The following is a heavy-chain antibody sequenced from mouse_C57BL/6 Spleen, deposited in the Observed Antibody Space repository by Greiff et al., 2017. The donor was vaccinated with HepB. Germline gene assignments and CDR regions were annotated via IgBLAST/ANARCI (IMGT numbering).Heavy chain of an antibody. Sequence: DVQLQESGPGLVKPSQSLSLTCSVTGYSITSGYYWNWIRQFPGNKLEWMGYISYDGSNNYNPSLKNRNSITRDTSKNQFFLKLNSVTTEDTATYYCARDLDYWGQGTTLTVSS. CDR2: ISYDGSN. CDR3: ARDLDY. J-gene: IGHJ2*01. V-gene: IGHV3-6*01. CDR1: GYSITSGYY.